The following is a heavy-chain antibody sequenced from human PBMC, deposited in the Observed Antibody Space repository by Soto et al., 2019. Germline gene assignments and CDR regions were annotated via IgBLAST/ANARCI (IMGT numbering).Heavy chain of an antibody. CDR2: INPIFGTA. V-gene: IGHV1-69*01. CDR3: GRYTGYYENRGYVFPYGAFDV. J-gene: IGHJ3*01. CDR1: GGTFSGYA. Sequence: SVKVSCKGSGGTFSGYAFSWVRQAPGQGLEWMGGINPIFGTANYAQKFQGRVTITADESTSTTYMELSNLRSEDTAVSYCGRYTGYYENRGYVFPYGAFDVGSQGTRVTV. D-gene: IGHD3-22*01.